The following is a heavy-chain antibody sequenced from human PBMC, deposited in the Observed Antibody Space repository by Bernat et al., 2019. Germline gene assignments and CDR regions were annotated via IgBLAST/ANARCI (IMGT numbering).Heavy chain of an antibody. Sequence: QVQLVESGGGLVKPGGSLRLSCAASGFTFSDYYMSWIRQAPGKGLEWVSYISSSSSYTNYADSVKGRFTISRDNAKNSLYLQMNSLRAEDTAVYYCARDPVVAARSYYYYYMDVWGKGTTVTVSS. D-gene: IGHD2-15*01. V-gene: IGHV3-11*05. CDR1: GFTFSDYY. CDR2: ISSSSSYT. CDR3: ARDPVVAARSYYYYYMDV. J-gene: IGHJ6*03.